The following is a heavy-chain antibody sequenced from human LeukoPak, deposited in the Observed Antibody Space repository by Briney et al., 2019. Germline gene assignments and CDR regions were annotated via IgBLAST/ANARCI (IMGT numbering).Heavy chain of an antibody. CDR3: ARDIGDCSSLSCYNHYYYMDV. D-gene: IGHD2-2*02. CDR1: GFTLSSYW. V-gene: IGHV3-7*01. J-gene: IGHJ6*03. CDR2: IKQDGSEK. Sequence: PGGALRLSCVASGFTLSSYWMSWVRQAPGKGLEWVGNIKQDGSEKYYVDSVKGRFTISRDNAKNSLYLQMNSLRAEDTAVYYCARDIGDCSSLSCYNHYYYMDVWGKGTTVTVSS.